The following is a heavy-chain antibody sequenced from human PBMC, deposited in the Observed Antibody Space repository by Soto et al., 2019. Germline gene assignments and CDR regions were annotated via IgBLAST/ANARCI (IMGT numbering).Heavy chain of an antibody. Sequence: SVKVSCKTSGGTFSTSSINWVRQAPGQGLEWMGRIIPLVGIPHYAQKFQGRVTITADKSTSTAYMELSSLRSDDTAVYYCAREMATVYFDYWGPGTLVTVSS. CDR3: AREMATVYFDY. D-gene: IGHD5-12*01. V-gene: IGHV1-69*04. J-gene: IGHJ4*02. CDR2: IIPLVGIP. CDR1: GGTFSTSS.